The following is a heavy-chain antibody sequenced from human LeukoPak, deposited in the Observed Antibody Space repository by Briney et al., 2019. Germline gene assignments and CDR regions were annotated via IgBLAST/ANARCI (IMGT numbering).Heavy chain of an antibody. V-gene: IGHV3-7*01. CDR1: GFTFTTYW. CDR2: IKGDESAR. D-gene: IGHD1-26*01. Sequence: GGSLRLSCAASGFTFTTYWMAWVRQAPGKGLEWVANIKGDESARQQADSVKGRFTISRDNTQNSLYLQISSLRGEDTAVYYCARDVGGSLDYWGQGTLVTVSS. J-gene: IGHJ4*02. CDR3: ARDVGGSLDY.